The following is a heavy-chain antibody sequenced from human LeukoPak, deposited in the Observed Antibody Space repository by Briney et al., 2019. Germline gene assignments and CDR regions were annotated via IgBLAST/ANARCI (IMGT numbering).Heavy chain of an antibody. CDR2: ISSSGSTI. D-gene: IGHD3-10*01. CDR1: GFTFSSYA. V-gene: IGHV3-48*01. CDR3: ARDHYYGSGSYPYYFDY. J-gene: IGHJ4*02. Sequence: GGSLRLSCAASGFTFSSYAMSWVRQAPGKGLEWVSYISSSGSTIYYADSVKGRFTISRDNSKNTLYLQMNSLRAEDTAVYYCARDHYYGSGSYPYYFDYWGQGTLVTVSS.